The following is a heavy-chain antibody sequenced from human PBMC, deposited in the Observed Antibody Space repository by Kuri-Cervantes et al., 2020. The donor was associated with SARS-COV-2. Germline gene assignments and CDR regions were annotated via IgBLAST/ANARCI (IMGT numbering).Heavy chain of an antibody. Sequence: LRLSCAISGDSVSNNIGAWNWIRQSPERGLEWLGRTYYRSKWYNDYATPVQSRISINPDTSKNQFSLHLKSVTPEDTAVYYCAREVYCNGGSCYGDNWFDPWGQGTLVTVSS. J-gene: IGHJ5*02. CDR3: AREVYCNGGSCYGDNWFDP. D-gene: IGHD2-15*01. CDR1: GDSVSNNIGA. V-gene: IGHV6-1*01. CDR2: TYYRSKWYN.